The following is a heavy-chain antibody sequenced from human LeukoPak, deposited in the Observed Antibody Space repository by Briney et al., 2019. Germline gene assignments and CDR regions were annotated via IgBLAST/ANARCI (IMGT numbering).Heavy chain of an antibody. Sequence: SETLSLTCAVSGVSFDDYYRAWVRQTPGKGLEWIGEINHSGYTNDSPSLKSRVTLSIDTSRKQFSLNLRSVTVADAGFYYCTRITTGHDYWGQGTLVTVSS. J-gene: IGHJ4*02. CDR2: INHSGYT. CDR1: GVSFDDYY. V-gene: IGHV4-34*01. D-gene: IGHD1-1*01. CDR3: TRITTGHDY.